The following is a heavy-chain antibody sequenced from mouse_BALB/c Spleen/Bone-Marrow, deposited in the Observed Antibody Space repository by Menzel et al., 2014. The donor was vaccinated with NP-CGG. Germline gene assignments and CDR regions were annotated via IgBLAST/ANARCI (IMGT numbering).Heavy chain of an antibody. CDR1: GYAFSYSW. J-gene: IGHJ4*01. V-gene: IGHV1-82*01. CDR2: IYPGDGDT. D-gene: IGHD2-3*01. CDR3: ARSDGYRAMDY. Sequence: QVQLKESGPELVKPGASVKIFCKASGYAFSYSWMNWVKQRPGQGLEWIGRIYPGDGDTYYNGKFKGRATLTADKSSSTAYMQLSSLTSVDSAVYFCARSDGYRAMDYWGQGSSVTVSS.